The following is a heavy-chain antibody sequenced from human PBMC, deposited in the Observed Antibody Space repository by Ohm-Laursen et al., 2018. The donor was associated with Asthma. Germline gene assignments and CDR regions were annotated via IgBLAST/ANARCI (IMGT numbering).Heavy chain of an antibody. D-gene: IGHD1/OR15-1a*01. CDR2: ISSSSSTI. CDR1: GFTFSSYI. CDR3: ARQNMNAFDI. Sequence: SLRLSCAASGFTFSSYIMNWVRQAPGKGLEWVSYISSSSSTIYYADSVKGRFTISRDNAKNSLYLQMSSLRAEDTAVYYCARQNMNAFDIWGQGTMVTVSS. J-gene: IGHJ3*02. V-gene: IGHV3-48*01.